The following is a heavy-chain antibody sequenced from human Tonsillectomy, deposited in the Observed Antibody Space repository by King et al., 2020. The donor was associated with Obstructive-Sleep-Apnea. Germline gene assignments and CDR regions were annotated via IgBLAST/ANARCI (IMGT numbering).Heavy chain of an antibody. Sequence: QLVQSGSELKKPGASVKVSCKSSGYTFTSYAMNWVRQAPGQSLDWMGWINTNTWNPKYPYGFSERVIFSLDTSVSTAYLQLSSLKAEDTAVYYCARDRELPFVGVADYWGQGILVTVSS. V-gene: IGHV7-4-1*02. CDR1: GYTFTSYA. J-gene: IGHJ4*02. D-gene: IGHD3-3*01. CDR2: INTNTWNP. CDR3: ARDRELPFVGVADY.